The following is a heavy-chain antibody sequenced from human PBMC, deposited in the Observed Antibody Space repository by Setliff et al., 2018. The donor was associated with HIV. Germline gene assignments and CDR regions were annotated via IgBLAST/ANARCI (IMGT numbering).Heavy chain of an antibody. CDR2: IRSDSTII. V-gene: IGHV3-48*01. CDR1: GFTFKDFA. J-gene: IGHJ4*02. D-gene: IGHD3-16*01. CDR3: ARDNNRGGAVDY. Sequence: GGSLRLSCVASGFTFKDFAMYWVRQAPGKGLEWVSYIRSDSTIIYYADSVKGRFTVSRDNVKNSLYLQMNSLRAEDTAIYYCARDNNRGGAVDYWGQGTLVTVSS.